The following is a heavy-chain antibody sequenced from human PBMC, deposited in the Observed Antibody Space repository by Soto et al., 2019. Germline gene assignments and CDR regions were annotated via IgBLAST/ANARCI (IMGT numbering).Heavy chain of an antibody. J-gene: IGHJ6*02. CDR1: GFTFSSYW. V-gene: IGHV3-7*01. CDR2: MKQDGSEE. CDR3: ARIAATGRGWDV. Sequence: EVQLVESGGGLVQPGGSLRLSCVDSGFTFSSYWMSWVRQAPVKGLEWVGNMKQDGSEENYVDSLKGRFTISRDNAKNSMYLQMNSLRAEDTAVYYCARIAATGRGWDVWGQGTTVVVSS. D-gene: IGHD6-13*01.